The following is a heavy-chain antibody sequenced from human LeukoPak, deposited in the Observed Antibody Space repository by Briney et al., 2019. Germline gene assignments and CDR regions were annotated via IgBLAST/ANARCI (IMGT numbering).Heavy chain of an antibody. J-gene: IGHJ4*02. V-gene: IGHV3-33*01. D-gene: IGHD6-13*01. Sequence: GGSLRLSCAASGFTFSSYGMNWVRQAPGKGLEWVAIIWYDGSNKYYADSVKGRFTISRDNSKNTLYLQMNSLRAEDTAVYYCARFHRGGSWYFYYFDYWGQGTLVTVSS. CDR3: ARFHRGGSWYFYYFDY. CDR1: GFTFSSYG. CDR2: IWYDGSNK.